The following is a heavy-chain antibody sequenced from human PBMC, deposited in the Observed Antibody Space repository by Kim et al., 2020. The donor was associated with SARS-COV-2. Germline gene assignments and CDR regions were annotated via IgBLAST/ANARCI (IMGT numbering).Heavy chain of an antibody. V-gene: IGHV4-4*07. CDR2: IYTSGST. J-gene: IGHJ5*02. Sequence: SETLSLTCTVSGGSISSYYWSWIRQPAGKGLEWIGRIYTSGSTNYNPSLKSRVTMSVDTSKNQFSLKLSSVTAADTAVYYCARDVGCSSTSCYGDWFDPWGQGTLVTVSS. D-gene: IGHD2-2*01. CDR1: GGSISSYY. CDR3: ARDVGCSSTSCYGDWFDP.